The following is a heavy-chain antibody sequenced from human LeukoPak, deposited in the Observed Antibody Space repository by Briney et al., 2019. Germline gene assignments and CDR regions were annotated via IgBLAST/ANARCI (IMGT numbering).Heavy chain of an antibody. CDR3: AKDGYSSGWSFEY. Sequence: GGSLRLSCAASGFTFSSYAMSWVRQAPGKGLEWVSAISGSGGSTYYADSVKGRFTISRDNSKNTLYLHMNSLRAEDTAVYYCAKDGYSSGWSFEYWGQGTLVTVSS. J-gene: IGHJ4*02. D-gene: IGHD6-19*01. CDR1: GFTFSSYA. V-gene: IGHV3-23*01. CDR2: ISGSGGST.